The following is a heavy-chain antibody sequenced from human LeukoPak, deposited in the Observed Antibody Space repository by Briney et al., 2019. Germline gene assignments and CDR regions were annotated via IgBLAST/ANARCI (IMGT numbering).Heavy chain of an antibody. V-gene: IGHV4-39*07. CDR3: ARERYYYGGKTWFDP. CDR2: IYYTGST. D-gene: IGHD4-23*01. J-gene: IGHJ5*02. Sequence: PSETLSLTCSVSGGYIITSDHYWGWIRQPPGKGLEWIGSIYYTGSTSTNPFFKCRVTVSVDTSKNQFSLNLTSVIAADTAVYYCARERYYYGGKTWFDPWGQGTLVTVSS. CDR1: GGYIITSDHY.